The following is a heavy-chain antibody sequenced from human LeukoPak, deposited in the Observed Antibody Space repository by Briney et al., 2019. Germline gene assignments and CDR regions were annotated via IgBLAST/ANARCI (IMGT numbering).Heavy chain of an antibody. J-gene: IGHJ3*02. CDR3: ARLVVEQQNPQDAFDI. Sequence: SETLSLTCTVSDRSISGYYWTWIRHPPGKGLEGIGYTHYTGSTSYRPSLNSRVTISVDMSKNQFSLRVNSVTAADTAGYYCARLVVEQQNPQDAFDIWGRGRIVTVSS. D-gene: IGHD6-13*01. CDR1: DRSISGYY. V-gene: IGHV4-59*01. CDR2: THYTGST.